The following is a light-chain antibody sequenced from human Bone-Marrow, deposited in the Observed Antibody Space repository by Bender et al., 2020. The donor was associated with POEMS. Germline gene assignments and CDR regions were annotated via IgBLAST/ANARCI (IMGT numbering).Light chain of an antibody. J-gene: IGLJ3*02. CDR2: ENN. CDR1: SGSIAGNY. CDR3: QSYDNSLGGWV. Sequence: NFMLTQPHSVSESPGKTVTISCTGSSGSIAGNYVQWYQQRPGSAPTTVIFENNQRPSGVPDRFSGSKSGTSASLAITGLQAEDEGDYYCQSYDNSLGGWVFGGGTKLTVL. V-gene: IGLV6-57*02.